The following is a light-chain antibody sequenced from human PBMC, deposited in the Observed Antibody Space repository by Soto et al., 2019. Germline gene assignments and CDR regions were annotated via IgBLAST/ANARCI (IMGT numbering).Light chain of an antibody. CDR2: EVS. J-gene: IGLJ1*01. Sequence: LTQPPSASGSPGQSVTISCTGTSSDVGGYNYVSWYQQHPGKAPKLMIYEVSKRPSGVPDRFSGSKSGNTASLTVSGLQAEDEADYYCSSYAGSNNLGHVFGTGTKVTGL. V-gene: IGLV2-8*01. CDR3: SSYAGSNNLGHV. CDR1: SSDVGGYNY.